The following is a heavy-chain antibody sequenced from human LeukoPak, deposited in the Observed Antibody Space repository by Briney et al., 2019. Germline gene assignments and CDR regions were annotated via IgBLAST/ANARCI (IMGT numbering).Heavy chain of an antibody. D-gene: IGHD3-10*01. J-gene: IGHJ5*02. V-gene: IGHV3-43D*03. CDR1: GFTFDDYA. CDR3: AKDMAPSITVVCEFDP. CDR2: ISWDGGST. Sequence: GGSLRLSCAASGFTFDDYAMHWVRQAPGKGLEWVSLISWDGGSTYYADSVKGRFTISRDNSKNSLYLQMNSLRAEDTALYYCAKDMAPSITVVCEFDPWGQGTLVTVSS.